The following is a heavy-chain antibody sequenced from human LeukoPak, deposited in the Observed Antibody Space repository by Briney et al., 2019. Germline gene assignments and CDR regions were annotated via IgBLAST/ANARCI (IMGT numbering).Heavy chain of an antibody. V-gene: IGHV5-51*01. CDR3: ARHRSPNYYYYYGMDV. D-gene: IGHD2-15*01. CDR1: GYSFTSYW. J-gene: IGHJ6*02. Sequence: GESLKISCKGSGYSFTSYWIGWVRQMPGKGLEWMGIIYPGDSDTRYSPSFQGQVTISADKSISTAYLQWSSLKASDTAMYYCARHRSPNYYYYYGMDVWGQGTTVTDSS. CDR2: IYPGDSDT.